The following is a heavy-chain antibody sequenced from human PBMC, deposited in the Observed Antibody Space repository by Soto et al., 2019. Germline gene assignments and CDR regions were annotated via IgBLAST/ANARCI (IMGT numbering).Heavy chain of an antibody. J-gene: IGHJ4*02. D-gene: IGHD4-4*01. CDR1: GFTFSSYG. Sequence: PGGSLRLSCAASGFTFSSYGMHWVRQAPGKGLEWVAVISYDGSNKYYADSVKGRFTISRDNSKNTLYLQMNSLRAEDTAVYYCAKDRDDYNGFDYWGQGTLVTVSS. CDR2: ISYDGSNK. CDR3: AKDRDDYNGFDY. V-gene: IGHV3-30*18.